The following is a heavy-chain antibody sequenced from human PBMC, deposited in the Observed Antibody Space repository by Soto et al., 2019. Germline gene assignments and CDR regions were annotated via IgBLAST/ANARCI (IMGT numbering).Heavy chain of an antibody. V-gene: IGHV4-39*07. J-gene: IGHJ5*02. CDR1: GGSITSSSCY. D-gene: IGHD1-26*01. Sequence: SETLSLTCTVSGGSITSSSCYWGRKRKPPGRGLEWIGNIYYRGYTNYNPSLKSRVTISADTSKNQFSLKLSSVTAADTAVYYCARAVGAIWFDPWGQGTLVTVSS. CDR2: IYYRGYT. CDR3: ARAVGAIWFDP.